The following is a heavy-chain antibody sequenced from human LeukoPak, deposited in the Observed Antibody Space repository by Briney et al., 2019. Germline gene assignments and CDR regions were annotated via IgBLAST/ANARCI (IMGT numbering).Heavy chain of an antibody. V-gene: IGHV4-59*12. CDR2: IYYSGST. CDR3: ARGQRLVRGVDY. Sequence: SETLSLTCTVSGGSISSYYWSWIRQPPGKGLEWIGYIYYSGSTNYNPSLKSRVTIPVDTSKNQFSLKLSSVTAADTAVYYCARGQRLVRGVDYWGQGTLVTVSS. CDR1: GGSISSYY. J-gene: IGHJ4*02. D-gene: IGHD3-10*01.